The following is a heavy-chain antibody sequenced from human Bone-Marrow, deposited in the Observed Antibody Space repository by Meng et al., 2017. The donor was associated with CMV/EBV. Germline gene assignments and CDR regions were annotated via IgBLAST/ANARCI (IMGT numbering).Heavy chain of an antibody. CDR3: SRDRNHYDFWSGYLWDHYYYYGMDV. J-gene: IGHJ6*02. D-gene: IGHD3-3*01. CDR2: IYYSGST. Sequence: ESLKISCTVSGGSISSSSYYWGWIRQPPGKGLEWIGSIYYSGSTYYNPSLKSRVTISVDTSKNQFSLKLSSVTAADTAVYYCSRDRNHYDFWSGYLWDHYYYYGMDVWGQGTTVTVYS. CDR1: GGSISSSSYY. V-gene: IGHV4-39*07.